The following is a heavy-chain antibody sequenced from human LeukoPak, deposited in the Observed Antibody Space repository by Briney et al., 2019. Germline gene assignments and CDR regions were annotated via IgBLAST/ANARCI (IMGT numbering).Heavy chain of an antibody. D-gene: IGHD6-25*01. CDR1: GGSVSSTNW. V-gene: IGHV4-4*02. CDR3: AREGGFYRPLDY. Sequence: SETLSLTCGVSGGSVSSTNWWTWIRQPPGKGLEWIGEVHLDGRTNFNPSLKSRLTMTVDLSENHVSLKLTSVTAADTAVYYCAREGGFYRPLDYSGQGTLVTVSS. CDR2: VHLDGRT. J-gene: IGHJ4*02.